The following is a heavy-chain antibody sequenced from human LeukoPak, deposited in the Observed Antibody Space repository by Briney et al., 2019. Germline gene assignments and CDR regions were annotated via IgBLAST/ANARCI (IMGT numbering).Heavy chain of an antibody. D-gene: IGHD5-12*01. Sequence: GESLKISCKGSGYSFVNYWIGLVRQMPGKGLEWMGIIYPGDSDLRYSPSFQGQITISADKSITTSFLQWSLLKASDDAMDYCSRAHTVDSGGYDYLFDYWGQGTVVTVSS. CDR1: GYSFVNYW. CDR3: SRAHTVDSGGYDYLFDY. J-gene: IGHJ4*02. CDR2: IYPGDSDL. V-gene: IGHV5-51*01.